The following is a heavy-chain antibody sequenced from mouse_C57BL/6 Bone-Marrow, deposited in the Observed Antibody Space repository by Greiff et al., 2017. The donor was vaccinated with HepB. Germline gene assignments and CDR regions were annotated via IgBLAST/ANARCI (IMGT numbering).Heavy chain of an antibody. CDR1: GYTFTSYW. V-gene: IGHV1-61*01. J-gene: IGHJ1*03. D-gene: IGHD2-5*01. CDR3: ARGDYSNPYWYFDV. CDR2: IYPSDSET. Sequence: QVQLQQSGAELVRPGSSVKLSCKASGYTFTSYWMDWVKQRPGQGLEWIGNIYPSDSETHYNQKFKDKATLTVDKSSSTAYMQLSSLTSEDSAVYYCARGDYSNPYWYFDVWGTGTTVTVSS.